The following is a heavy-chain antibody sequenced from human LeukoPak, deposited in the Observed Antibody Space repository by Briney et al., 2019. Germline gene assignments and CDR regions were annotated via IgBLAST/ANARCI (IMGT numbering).Heavy chain of an antibody. J-gene: IGHJ3*02. V-gene: IGHV1-2*02. CDR2: INPNSGGT. CDR1: GYTFTGYY. CDR3: ALSLGYCSSTSCSEDAFDI. D-gene: IGHD2-2*01. Sequence: ASVKVSCKASGYTFTGYYMRWVRQAPGQGLEWMGWINPNSGGTNYAQKFQGRVTMTRDTSISTAYMELSRLRSDDTAVYYCALSLGYCSSTSCSEDAFDIWGQGTMVTVSS.